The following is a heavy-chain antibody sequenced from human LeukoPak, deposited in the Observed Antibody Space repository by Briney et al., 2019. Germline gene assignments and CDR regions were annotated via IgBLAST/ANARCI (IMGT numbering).Heavy chain of an antibody. CDR2: IYHSGST. Sequence: PSQTLSLTCAVSGGSISSGGYSWSWIRQPPGKGLEWIGYIYHSGSTYYNPSLKSRVTISVDMSKNQFSLKLSSVTAADTAVYYCASGRRGLTLFDYWGQGALVSVSS. J-gene: IGHJ4*02. V-gene: IGHV4-30-2*01. CDR1: GGSISSGGYS. CDR3: ASGRRGLTLFDY. D-gene: IGHD1-26*01.